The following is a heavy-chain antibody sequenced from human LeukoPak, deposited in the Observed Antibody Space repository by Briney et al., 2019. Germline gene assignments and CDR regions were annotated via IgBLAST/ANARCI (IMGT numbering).Heavy chain of an antibody. CDR1: GYTFTSYD. V-gene: IGHV1-8*01. D-gene: IGHD4-17*01. J-gene: IGHJ2*01. CDR2: MNPNSGNT. Sequence: ASVKVSCKASGYTFTSYDINWVRQATGQGLEWMGWMNPNSGNTGYAQRFQGRVTMTGNTSIGTAYMELSSLRSEDTAVYYCAREYGDGYWYFDLWGRGTLVSVSS. CDR3: AREYGDGYWYFDL.